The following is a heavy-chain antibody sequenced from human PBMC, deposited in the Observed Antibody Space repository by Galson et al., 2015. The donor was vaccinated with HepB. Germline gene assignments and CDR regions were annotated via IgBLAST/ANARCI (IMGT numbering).Heavy chain of an antibody. J-gene: IGHJ4*02. Sequence: SLRLSCAASGFTVSSNYMSWVRQAPGKGLEWVSVIYSGGSTYYADSVKGRFTISRDNSKNTLYLQMNSLRAEDTAVYYCARGNLDCSGGSCYSDYWGQGTLVTVSS. D-gene: IGHD2-15*01. CDR1: GFTVSSNY. CDR3: ARGNLDCSGGSCYSDY. CDR2: IYSGGST. V-gene: IGHV3-66*01.